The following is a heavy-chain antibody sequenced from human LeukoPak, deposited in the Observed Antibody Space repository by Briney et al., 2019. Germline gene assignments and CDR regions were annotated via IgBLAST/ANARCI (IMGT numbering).Heavy chain of an antibody. V-gene: IGHV1-18*01. D-gene: IGHD3-22*01. CDR3: AREIHYDSSGYYSH. Sequence: ASVKVSCKASGYTFTSYGISWVRQAPGQGLEWMGWISAYNGNTNYAQKLQGRVTMTTDTSTSTAYMELRSLRSDDTAVYYCAREIHYDSSGYYSHWGQGTLVTVSS. J-gene: IGHJ4*02. CDR2: ISAYNGNT. CDR1: GYTFTSYG.